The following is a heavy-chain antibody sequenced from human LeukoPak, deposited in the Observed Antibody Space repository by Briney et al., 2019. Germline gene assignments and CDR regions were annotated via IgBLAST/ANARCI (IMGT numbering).Heavy chain of an antibody. D-gene: IGHD6-13*01. CDR2: IYSDGSK. V-gene: IGHV3-66*01. CDR1: GFTVSTNY. Sequence: GGSLRLSCAASGFTVSTNYMRWVRQAPGKGLEWVSVIYSDGSKNYADSVQGRFIISRDNSKNTLYLQMNSLRAEDTAVYYCARARVNTAAGNDYWGQGTLVTVSS. CDR3: ARARVNTAAGNDY. J-gene: IGHJ4*02.